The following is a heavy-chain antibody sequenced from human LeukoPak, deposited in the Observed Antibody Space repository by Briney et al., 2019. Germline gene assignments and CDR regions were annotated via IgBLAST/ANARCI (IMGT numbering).Heavy chain of an antibody. J-gene: IGHJ2*01. CDR1: GFTFSSYA. CDR3: ARDRAYGFWSGYSQNWYFDL. V-gene: IGHV3-30-3*01. CDR2: ISYDGSNK. D-gene: IGHD3-3*01. Sequence: PGRSLRLSCAASGFTFSSYAMHWVRQAPGKGLEWVAVISYDGSNKYYADSVKGRFTISRDNSKNTLYLQMNSLRAEDTAVYYCARDRAYGFWSGYSQNWYFDLWGRGTLVTVSS.